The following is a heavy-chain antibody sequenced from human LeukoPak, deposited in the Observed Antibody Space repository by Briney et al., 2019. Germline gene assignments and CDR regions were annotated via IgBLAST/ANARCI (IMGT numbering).Heavy chain of an antibody. CDR2: ISYDGSNK. J-gene: IGHJ4*02. CDR1: GFTFSSYG. CDR3: ARNPAGIGDY. V-gene: IGHV3-30*03. Sequence: PGGSLRLSCAASGFTFSSYGMHWVRQAPGKGLEWVAIISYDGSNKYYADSVKGRFTVSRDNAKNSLYLQMNSLRDEDTAVYYCARNPAGIGDYWGQGTLVTVSS. D-gene: IGHD1-26*01.